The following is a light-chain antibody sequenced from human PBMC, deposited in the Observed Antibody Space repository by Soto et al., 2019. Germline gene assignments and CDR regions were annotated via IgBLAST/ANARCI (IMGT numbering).Light chain of an antibody. CDR3: QKDNSAPPFT. Sequence: DIQMTQSPSSLSASVGDRVTITCRASQGISNYLAWYQQKPGKVPKLLIYAASTLQSGVPSRFSGSGSGTDFTLTISSLQPEDVATYFHQKDNSAPPFTFGPGTKVDIK. V-gene: IGKV1-27*01. CDR1: QGISNY. CDR2: AAS. J-gene: IGKJ3*01.